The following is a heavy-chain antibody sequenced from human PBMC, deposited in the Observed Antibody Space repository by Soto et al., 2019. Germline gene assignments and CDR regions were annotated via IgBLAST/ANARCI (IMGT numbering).Heavy chain of an antibody. CDR3: AGRAVAGPRYYYGMDV. D-gene: IGHD6-19*01. J-gene: IGHJ6*02. Sequence: SVKVSCKASGGTFSSYAISWVRQAPGQGLEWMGGIIPIFGTANYAQKFQGRVTITADESTSTAYMELSSLRSEDTAVYYCAGRAVAGPRYYYGMDVWGQGTTVTVSS. V-gene: IGHV1-69*13. CDR2: IIPIFGTA. CDR1: GGTFSSYA.